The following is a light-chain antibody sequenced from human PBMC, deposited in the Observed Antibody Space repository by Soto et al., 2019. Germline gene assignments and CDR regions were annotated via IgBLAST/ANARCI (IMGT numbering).Light chain of an antibody. CDR3: QQYNSYPLT. V-gene: IGKV1-5*01. CDR2: YAS. J-gene: IGKJ4*01. CDR1: QSISSW. Sequence: DIQMTQSPSTLSASVGDRVTITCRASQSISSWLAWYQQKPGKAPKLLIYYASSFESGVPSRFSGSGSGTEFTLTISSLQPDDFATYYCQQYNSYPLTFGGGTKVEIK.